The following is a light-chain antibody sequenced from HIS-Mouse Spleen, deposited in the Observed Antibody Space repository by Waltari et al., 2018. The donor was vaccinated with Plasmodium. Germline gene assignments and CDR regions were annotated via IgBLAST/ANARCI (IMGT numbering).Light chain of an antibody. J-gene: IGLJ2*01. Sequence: SSELTQDPAVSVVLGQTVRITCQGDSLRSYYASWYQQKPGQAPVLVIYGKNNRPSGIPDRFSGSSSGNTASFTLTGAQAEDEADYYGNSRDSSGNHVVFGGGTKLTVL. CDR1: SLRSYY. CDR3: NSRDSSGNHVV. CDR2: GKN. V-gene: IGLV3-19*01.